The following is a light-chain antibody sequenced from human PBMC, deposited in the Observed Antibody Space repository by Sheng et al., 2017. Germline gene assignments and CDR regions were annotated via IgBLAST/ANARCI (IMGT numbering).Light chain of an antibody. Sequence: DIQMTQSPSSVSASIGDRVTVTCRASQDVSRWLAWYQQKPGKAPKLLIFAASSLQVGVPSRFSGSGSGTDYTLTISSLQPEDFATYYCQQGSSFPFTFGGGTKVEMK. CDR2: AAS. J-gene: IGKJ4*01. CDR1: QDVSRW. V-gene: IGKV1-12*01. CDR3: QQGSSFPFT.